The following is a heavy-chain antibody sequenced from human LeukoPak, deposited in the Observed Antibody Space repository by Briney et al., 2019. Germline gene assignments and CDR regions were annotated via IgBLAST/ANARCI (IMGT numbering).Heavy chain of an antibody. Sequence: PGGSLRLSCAASGFTFSDYYMSWIRQAPGKGLEWVSYISSSSSTIYYADSVKGRFTISRDNAKNSLYLQMNSLRAEDTAVYYCARGTGELRFLEWFPNDAFDIWGQGTMVTVSS. V-gene: IGHV3-11*04. J-gene: IGHJ3*02. CDR2: ISSSSSTI. CDR3: ARGTGELRFLEWFPNDAFDI. D-gene: IGHD3-3*01. CDR1: GFTFSDYY.